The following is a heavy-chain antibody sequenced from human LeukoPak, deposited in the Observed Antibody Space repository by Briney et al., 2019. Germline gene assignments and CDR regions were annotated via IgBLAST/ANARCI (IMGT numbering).Heavy chain of an antibody. CDR3: ARRSVETVMARPFDY. J-gene: IGHJ4*02. D-gene: IGHD5-18*01. CDR1: GGSIRDNSYY. V-gene: IGHV4-39*07. Sequence: SETLSLTCTVSGGSIRDNSYYWGWIRQSPGKGLEWIGDIYFSGSTYYNPSLKSRVSMSQDTSKNQFSLKLYSVTAADTAVYYCARRSVETVMARPFDYWGQGTLVIVSS. CDR2: IYFSGST.